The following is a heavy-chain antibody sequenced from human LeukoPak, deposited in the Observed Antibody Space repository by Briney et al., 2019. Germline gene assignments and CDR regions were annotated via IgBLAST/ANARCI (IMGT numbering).Heavy chain of an antibody. Sequence: PSETLSLTCTVSGGSISSYYWNWIRQPPGKGLEWIGRIYSSGTTDDNPSLTSRVTMSVDTSKNQVSLKVTSVTAADTAVYYCARQDSKVGAYTGPYYFDYWGQGNLVTVSS. CDR3: ARQDSKVGAYTGPYYFDY. J-gene: IGHJ4*02. CDR2: IYSSGTT. V-gene: IGHV4-4*07. CDR1: GGSISSYY. D-gene: IGHD1-26*01.